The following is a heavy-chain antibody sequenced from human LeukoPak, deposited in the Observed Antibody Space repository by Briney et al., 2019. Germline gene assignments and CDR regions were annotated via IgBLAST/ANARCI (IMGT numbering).Heavy chain of an antibody. Sequence: PGGSLRLSCAASGFTFSSYAMSWVRQAPGKGLEWVSAISGSGGSTYYADSVEGRFTFSRDNSKNTLYLQMNSLRAEDTAVYYCGKVVDDWGVRLGELSLWGQGTLVAVSS. CDR3: GKVVDDWGVRLGELSL. CDR2: ISGSGGST. J-gene: IGHJ4*02. CDR1: GFTFSSYA. D-gene: IGHD3-16*02. V-gene: IGHV3-23*01.